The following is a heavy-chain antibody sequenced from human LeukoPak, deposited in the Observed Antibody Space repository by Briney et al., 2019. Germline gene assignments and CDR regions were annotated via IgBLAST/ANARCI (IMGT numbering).Heavy chain of an antibody. CDR1: GYSVSHNGVA. Sequence: SQTLSLSCPISGYSVSHNGVAWIWVGPSPSRGLEWMGRTYYTSKWNTDYAVSVKSRIVVNPDTSKNQFSLQLNSVTSEDTDVYYCARGRASAFDVWGQGTMVTVSS. CDR3: ARGRASAFDV. D-gene: IGHD6-25*01. CDR2: TYYTSKWNT. J-gene: IGHJ3*01. V-gene: IGHV6-1*01.